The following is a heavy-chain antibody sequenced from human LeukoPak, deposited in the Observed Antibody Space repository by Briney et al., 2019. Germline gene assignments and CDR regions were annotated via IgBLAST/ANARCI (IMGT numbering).Heavy chain of an antibody. J-gene: IGHJ3*02. V-gene: IGHV1-2*02. Sequence: ASVKVSCKASGYTFTSYGISWVRQAPGQGLEWMGWINPNSGGTNYAQKFQGRVTMTRDTSISTAYMELSRLRSDDTAVYYCLSGSYWVWAFDIWGQGTMVTVSS. D-gene: IGHD1-26*01. CDR1: GYTFTSYG. CDR3: LSGSYWVWAFDI. CDR2: INPNSGGT.